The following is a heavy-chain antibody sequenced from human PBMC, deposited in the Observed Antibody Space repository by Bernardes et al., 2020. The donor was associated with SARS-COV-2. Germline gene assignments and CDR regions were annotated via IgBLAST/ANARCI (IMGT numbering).Heavy chain of an antibody. CDR1: GFAFRDSA. Sequence: GGSLRLSCAASGFAFRDSAMAWVRQAPGKGLEWVAIISIDGIYKHYADSVKGRFTISRDTSKNTLFLLMNSLRPDDTAVYYCARDVGGTDWRFGFDVWGPGTMVHVSS. CDR2: ISIDGIYK. V-gene: IGHV3-30-3*01. D-gene: IGHD3-9*01. CDR3: ARDVGGTDWRFGFDV. J-gene: IGHJ3*01.